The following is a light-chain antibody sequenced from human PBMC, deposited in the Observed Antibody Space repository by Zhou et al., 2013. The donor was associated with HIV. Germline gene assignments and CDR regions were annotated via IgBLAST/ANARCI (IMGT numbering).Light chain of an antibody. CDR3: QQYGSSPLT. V-gene: IGKV3-20*01. J-gene: IGKJ4*01. CDR1: HIVSYSS. CDR2: GAS. Sequence: EIVLTQSPGTLSLSPGERATLSCRASHIVSYSSLAWYQQTPGQPPRLLIYGASSRATGVPDRFSGSESGTDFTLTISRLEPEDFAVYYCQQYGSSPLTFGGGTKVEIK.